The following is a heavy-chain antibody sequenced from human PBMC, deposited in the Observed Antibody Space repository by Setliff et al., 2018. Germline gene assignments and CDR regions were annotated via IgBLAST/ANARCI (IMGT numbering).Heavy chain of an antibody. CDR3: ARDKGDGYGVDAYAGGGFDI. J-gene: IGHJ3*02. CDR1: GFSISSGYY. CDR2: IHHSGKA. V-gene: IGHV4-38-2*02. D-gene: IGHD4-17*01. Sequence: SETLSLTCAVSGFSISSGYYWGWIRQPPGKGLEWIVNIHHSGKAYYNPSLKSRVTMSVDTSKNHVSLKVNSVTAADTAVYYCARDKGDGYGVDAYAGGGFDIWGQGTMVTVSS.